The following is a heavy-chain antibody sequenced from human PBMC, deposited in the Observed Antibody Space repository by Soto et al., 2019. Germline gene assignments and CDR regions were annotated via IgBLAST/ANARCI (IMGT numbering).Heavy chain of an antibody. V-gene: IGHV1-18*01. CDR1: GYTFTSYG. Sequence: QVQLVQSGAEVKKPGASVKVSCKASGYTFTSYGISWVRQAPGQGLEWMGWISGYNGETKYAQKSQDRVTLXXDXSXXTAYMELRSLRSDDTAVYYCARPQSSSGWYQTLDYWGQGTLVTVSS. D-gene: IGHD6-19*01. CDR2: ISGYNGET. J-gene: IGHJ4*02. CDR3: ARPQSSSGWYQTLDY.